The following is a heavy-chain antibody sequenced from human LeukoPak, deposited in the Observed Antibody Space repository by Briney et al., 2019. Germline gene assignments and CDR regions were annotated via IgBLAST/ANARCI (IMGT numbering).Heavy chain of an antibody. CDR3: ARLSRATVMN. CDR1: GCTFSSYS. V-gene: IGHV3-21*01. Sequence: GGSLRLSCAASGCTFSSYSMNWVRQAPGKGLEWVSYISSSSSYIYYADSVKGRYTISRDNAKNSLYLQMNNLRAEDTAVYYCARLSRATVMNWGQGTLVTVSS. J-gene: IGHJ4*02. D-gene: IGHD4-17*01. CDR2: ISSSSSYI.